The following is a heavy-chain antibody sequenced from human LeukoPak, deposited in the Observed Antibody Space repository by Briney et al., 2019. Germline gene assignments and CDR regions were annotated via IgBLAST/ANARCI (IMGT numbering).Heavy chain of an antibody. D-gene: IGHD3-10*01. Sequence: PGGSLRLSCAVSGFTFSSYGMSWVRQAPGKGLEWVSAIRGTGTSTYYADSVKGRFTISRDNSKNTLYLQMNSLRAEDTAVYYCAKVTYGSGTYGAFDYWGQGTLVTVSS. CDR2: IRGTGTST. V-gene: IGHV3-23*01. J-gene: IGHJ4*02. CDR3: AKVTYGSGTYGAFDY. CDR1: GFTFSSYG.